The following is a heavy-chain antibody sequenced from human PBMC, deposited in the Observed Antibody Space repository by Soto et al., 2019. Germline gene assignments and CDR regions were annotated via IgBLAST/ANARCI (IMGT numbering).Heavy chain of an antibody. J-gene: IGHJ4*02. Sequence: GGSLRLSCAASGFTFSSYSMNWVRQAPGKGLEWVSSISGSSSYIYYADSVKGRFTISRDNSRNTLYLQMNSLRAEDTAIYYCAKEGRYKPPEYWGQGTLVTVSS. CDR1: GFTFSSYS. V-gene: IGHV3-21*04. CDR3: AKEGRYKPPEY. CDR2: ISGSSSYI. D-gene: IGHD1-1*01.